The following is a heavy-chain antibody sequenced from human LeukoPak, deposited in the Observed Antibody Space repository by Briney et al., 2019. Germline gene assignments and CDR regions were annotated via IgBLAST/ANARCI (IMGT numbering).Heavy chain of an antibody. V-gene: IGHV3-30*18. J-gene: IGHJ4*02. Sequence: PGRSLRLSCAASGFTFSSYGMHWVRQAPGKGLEWVAVISYDGSNKYYADSVKGRFTISRDNSKNTLYLQMNSLRAEDTAVYYCAKDRELGIAAAGTGFDYWGQGTLVTVSS. CDR3: AKDRELGIAAAGTGFDY. CDR2: ISYDGSNK. CDR1: GFTFSSYG. D-gene: IGHD6-13*01.